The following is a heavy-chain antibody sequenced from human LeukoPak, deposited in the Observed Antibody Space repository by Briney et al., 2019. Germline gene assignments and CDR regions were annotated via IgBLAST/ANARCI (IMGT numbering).Heavy chain of an antibody. V-gene: IGHV3-9*01. CDR3: AKSNLEYSSSWYGYYFDY. D-gene: IGHD6-13*01. CDR2: ISWNSGSI. Sequence: GGSLRLSCAASGFTFDDYAMPWVRQAPGKGLEWVSGISWNSGSIGYAGSVKGRFTISRDNAKNSLYLQMNSLRAEDTALYYCAKSNLEYSSSWYGYYFDYWGQGTLVTVSS. CDR1: GFTFDDYA. J-gene: IGHJ4*02.